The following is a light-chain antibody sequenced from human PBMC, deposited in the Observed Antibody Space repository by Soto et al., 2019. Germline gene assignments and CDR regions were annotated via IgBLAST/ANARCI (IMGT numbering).Light chain of an antibody. Sequence: ALPMTQSPSSLSVGDRVTITCRASQDIRTELGWYQQKPGKAPKLLIYGATTLQSGVPSRFSGSGSGTDFTLTISGLQPEDFATYYCLQDYNYPRTFGQGTKVEVK. CDR2: GAT. CDR3: LQDYNYPRT. J-gene: IGKJ1*01. V-gene: IGKV1-6*01. CDR1: QDIRTE.